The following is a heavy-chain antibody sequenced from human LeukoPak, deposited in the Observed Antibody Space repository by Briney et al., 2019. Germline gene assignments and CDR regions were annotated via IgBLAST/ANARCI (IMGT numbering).Heavy chain of an antibody. CDR3: ATRRGEN. J-gene: IGHJ4*02. V-gene: IGHV3-7*01. Sequence: PGGSLRLSCAASGFTFSTYWMSWVRQAPGKGLEWVALIKEVDSDTYYMDSVRGRFTIFRDNADNSLYLQMNILRGDDTAVYYCATRRGENWGQGTLVTVSS. CDR1: GFTFSTYW. CDR2: IKEVDSDT.